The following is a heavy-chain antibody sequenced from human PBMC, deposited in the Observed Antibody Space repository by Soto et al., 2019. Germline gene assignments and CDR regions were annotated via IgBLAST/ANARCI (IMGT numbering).Heavy chain of an antibody. Sequence: SETLSLTCTVSGGSISSYYWSWIRQPPGKGLEWIGYIYYSGSTNYNPSLKSRVTISVDTSKNQFSLKLSSVTAADTAVYYCARGFDDILTGYYIDYWGQGTLVTVSS. V-gene: IGHV4-59*01. CDR1: GGSISSYY. D-gene: IGHD3-9*01. CDR3: ARGFDDILTGYYIDY. CDR2: IYYSGST. J-gene: IGHJ4*02.